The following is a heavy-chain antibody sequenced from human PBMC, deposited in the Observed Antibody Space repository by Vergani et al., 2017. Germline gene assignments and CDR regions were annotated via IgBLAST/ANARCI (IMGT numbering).Heavy chain of an antibody. Sequence: QVHLVESGGGLVQPGRSLRLSCVVSGFTSSYYGMHWVRQASGKGLEWLAAISYDGTQKYYADSVKGRFTISRDNSKSTLYLQMNSLRTEDTAVYYCATKSCGTPGCQIGYFREWGQGTLVTVSS. D-gene: IGHD1-1*01. CDR3: ATKSCGTPGCQIGYFRE. CDR2: ISYDGTQK. V-gene: IGHV3-30*03. CDR1: GFTSSYYG. J-gene: IGHJ1*01.